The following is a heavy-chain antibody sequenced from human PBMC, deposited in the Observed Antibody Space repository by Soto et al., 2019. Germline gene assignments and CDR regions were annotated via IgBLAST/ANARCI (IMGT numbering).Heavy chain of an antibody. J-gene: IGHJ6*02. CDR3: AKDRYGYCSSTSCHYGMDV. CDR1: GFTFSGSA. D-gene: IGHD2-2*03. V-gene: IGHV3-73*01. CDR2: IRSKANSYAT. Sequence: GGSLRLSCAASGFTFSGSAMHWVRQASGKGLEWVGRIRSKANSYATAYAASVKGRFTISRDDSKNTLYLQMNSLRAEDTAVYYCAKDRYGYCSSTSCHYGMDVWGQGTTVTVSS.